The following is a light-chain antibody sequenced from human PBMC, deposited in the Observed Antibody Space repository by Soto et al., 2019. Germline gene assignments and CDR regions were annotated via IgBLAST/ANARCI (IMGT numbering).Light chain of an antibody. CDR2: DVT. CDR3: WSHPGPF. V-gene: IGLV2-11*01. J-gene: IGLJ2*01. CDR1: SSNIGAYNY. Sequence: QSVLTQPRSVSGSPGQSVTISCTGTSSNIGAYNYVSWYQQHPGTAPKLIIYDVTKRPSGVPDRFSGSKSGNTASLTISGLQAEDEADYYCWSHPGPFFGGGTKLTVL.